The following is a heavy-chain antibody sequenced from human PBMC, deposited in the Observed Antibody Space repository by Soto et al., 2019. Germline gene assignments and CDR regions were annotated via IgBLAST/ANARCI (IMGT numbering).Heavy chain of an antibody. CDR2: IKSKTDGGTT. V-gene: IGHV3-15*07. Sequence: GGSLRLSCAASGFTFSNAWMNWVRQAPGKGLEWVGRIKSKTDGGTTDYAAPVKGRFTISRDDSKNTLYLQMNSLKTEDTTVYYCTTVRGYDWYYYYYGMDVWGQGTTVTVSS. D-gene: IGHD5-12*01. J-gene: IGHJ6*02. CDR3: TTVRGYDWYYYYYGMDV. CDR1: GFTFSNAW.